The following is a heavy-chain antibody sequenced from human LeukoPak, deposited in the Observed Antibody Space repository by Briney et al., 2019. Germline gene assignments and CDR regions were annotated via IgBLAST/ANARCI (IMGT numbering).Heavy chain of an antibody. J-gene: IGHJ6*03. CDR3: ARLKYYDSTGYSPGYYMDV. CDR2: IYITGST. D-gene: IGHD3-22*01. Sequence: PSETLSLTCSVADGSIINYYWSWIRQSAGTGLEWVGRIYITGSTTYNPSLQSRLSMSVDTSKNQFSLRLRSVSAADTAVYYCARLKYYDSTGYSPGYYMDVWGKGITVTVSS. CDR1: DGSIINYY. V-gene: IGHV4-4*07.